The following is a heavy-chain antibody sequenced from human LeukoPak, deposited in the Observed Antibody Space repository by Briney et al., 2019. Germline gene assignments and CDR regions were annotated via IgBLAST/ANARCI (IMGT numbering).Heavy chain of an antibody. V-gene: IGHV1-69*13. CDR1: GGTFSSYA. J-gene: IGHJ4*02. CDR3: ARSPHLQTDMVHETPDY. CDR2: VIPIFGTA. D-gene: IGHD5-18*01. Sequence: SVKVSCKASGGTFSSYAISWVRQAPGQGLEWMGGVIPIFGTANYAQKFQGRVTITADECTSTAYMELSSLRSEDTAVYYCARSPHLQTDMVHETPDYWGQGTLVTVSS.